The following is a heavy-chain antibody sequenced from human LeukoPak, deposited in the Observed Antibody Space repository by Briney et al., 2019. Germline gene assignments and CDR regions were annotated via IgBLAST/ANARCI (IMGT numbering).Heavy chain of an antibody. D-gene: IGHD3-10*01. Sequence: PGRSLRLSCAASGFTFDDYAMHWARQAPGKGLEWVSGISWNSGSIGYADSVKGRFTISRDNAKNSLYLQMNSLRAEDTALYYCAKDDGPMVRGVADYWGQGTLVTVSS. CDR3: AKDDGPMVRGVADY. CDR2: ISWNSGSI. CDR1: GFTFDDYA. V-gene: IGHV3-9*01. J-gene: IGHJ4*02.